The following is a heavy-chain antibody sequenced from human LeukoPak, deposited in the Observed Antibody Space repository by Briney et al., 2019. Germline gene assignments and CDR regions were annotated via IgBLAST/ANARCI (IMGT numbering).Heavy chain of an antibody. V-gene: IGHV4-39*07. CDR3: ARSGGLEQLVLDY. CDR2: IYYSGST. CDR1: GGSISSSSYY. Sequence: SETLSLTCTVSGGSISSSSYYWGWIRQPPGKGLEWIGSIYYSGSTYYNPSLKSRVTISVDTSKNQFSLKLSSVTAADTAVYYCARSGGLEQLVLDYWGQGTLVTVSS. D-gene: IGHD6-6*01. J-gene: IGHJ4*02.